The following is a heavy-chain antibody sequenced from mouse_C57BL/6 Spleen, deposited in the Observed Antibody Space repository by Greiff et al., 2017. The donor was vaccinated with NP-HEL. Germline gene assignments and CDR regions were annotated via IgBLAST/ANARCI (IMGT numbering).Heavy chain of an antibody. J-gene: IGHJ2*01. V-gene: IGHV1-7*01. CDR1: GYTFTSYW. Sequence: VQGVESGAELAKPGASVKLSCKASGYTFTSYWMHWVKQRPGQGLEWIGYINPSSGYTKYNQKFKDQATLTADKSSSTAYMQLSSLTYEDSAVYYCAREEGYDYDPNYFDYWGQGTTLTVSS. CDR3: AREEGYDYDPNYFDY. CDR2: INPSSGYT. D-gene: IGHD2-4*01.